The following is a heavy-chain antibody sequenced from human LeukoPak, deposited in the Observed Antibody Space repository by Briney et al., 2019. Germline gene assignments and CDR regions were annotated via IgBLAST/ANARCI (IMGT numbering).Heavy chain of an antibody. D-gene: IGHD2-15*01. J-gene: IGHJ1*01. CDR3: AKDNPSATALDH. CDR2: LYYRGTT. V-gene: IGHV4-59*01. CDR1: GGSISSYY. Sequence: SETLSLTCYVSGGSISSYYWSWIRQPPGKGLEWIGYLYYRGTTDYNTTLRSRVTISVDTPRNQLSLSLSSVTAADTAVYYCAKDNPSATALDHWGQGTLVTVSS.